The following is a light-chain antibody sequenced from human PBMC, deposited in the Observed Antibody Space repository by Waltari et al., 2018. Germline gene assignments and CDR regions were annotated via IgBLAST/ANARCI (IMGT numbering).Light chain of an antibody. CDR3: QTGGHGTWV. Sequence: QLVLTQSPSASASLGASVKLTCTLSSGHSSNVIAWHQQQPEKGPRYLMKVNSDGSHSTGDKIPDRFSGSSSGAEHYLTISSLQSEDEADYYCQTGGHGTWVFGGGTKLTVL. J-gene: IGLJ3*02. CDR2: VNSDGSH. V-gene: IGLV4-69*01. CDR1: SGHSSNV.